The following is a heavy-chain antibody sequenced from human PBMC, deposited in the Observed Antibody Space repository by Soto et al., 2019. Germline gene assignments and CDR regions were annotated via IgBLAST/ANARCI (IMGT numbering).Heavy chain of an antibody. CDR2: IYYSGST. D-gene: IGHD2-15*01. Sequence: SETLSLTCTVSGAPITINYWSWIRQAPGKGLEWIGYIYYSGSTTYNPSLKSRVTMSADTSKDQFSLKLNSVTAADTAVYYCARDAGGPYDPWAREILVTVYS. V-gene: IGHV4-59*01. J-gene: IGHJ5*02. CDR3: ARDAGGPYDP. CDR1: GAPITINY.